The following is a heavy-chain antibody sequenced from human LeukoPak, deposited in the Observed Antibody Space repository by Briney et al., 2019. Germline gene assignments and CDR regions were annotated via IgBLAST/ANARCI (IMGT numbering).Heavy chain of an antibody. CDR2: ITNDGSST. D-gene: IGHD1-7*01. CDR3: ATQQGGNSAY. V-gene: IGHV3-74*01. CDR1: GFTFDDYA. J-gene: IGHJ4*02. Sequence: GGSLRLSCAASGFTFDDYAMHWVRQAPGKGLVWVSRITNDGSSTTYADSVKGRFTISRDNAKNMLYLQVNSLGAEDTAVYYCATQQGGNSAYWGQGTLVTVSS.